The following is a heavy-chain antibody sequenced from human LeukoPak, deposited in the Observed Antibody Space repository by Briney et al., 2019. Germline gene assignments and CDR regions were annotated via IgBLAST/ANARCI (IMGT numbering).Heavy chain of an antibody. CDR1: GYTFTSYY. Sequence: ASVKVSCKASGYTFTSYYMHWVRQAPGQGLEWMGIINPSGGGTSYAQKFQGRVTMTRDTSTSTVYMELSSLRSEDTAVYYCARGRSAVLRYFDWLLGANWFDPWGQGTLVTVSS. J-gene: IGHJ5*02. CDR2: INPSGGGT. CDR3: ARGRSAVLRYFDWLLGANWFDP. D-gene: IGHD3-9*01. V-gene: IGHV1-46*01.